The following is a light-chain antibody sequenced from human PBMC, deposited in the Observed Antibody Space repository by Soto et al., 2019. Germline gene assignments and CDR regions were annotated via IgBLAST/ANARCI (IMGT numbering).Light chain of an antibody. CDR3: QQYDSCSNT. CDR2: DAS. Sequence: DIQMTQSPSTLSASVGDRVTIAGRSSQSIRSWLAWYQQKPGKAPQLLIYDASNLESGVPSRFSGSGSGTEFTLTISSLQPDDFATYYCQQYDSCSNTFGRGTKV. CDR1: QSIRSW. V-gene: IGKV1-5*01. J-gene: IGKJ4*02.